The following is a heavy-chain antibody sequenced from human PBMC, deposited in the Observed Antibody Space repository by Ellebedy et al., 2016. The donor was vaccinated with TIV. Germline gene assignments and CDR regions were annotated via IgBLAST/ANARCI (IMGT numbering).Heavy chain of an antibody. V-gene: IGHV3-23*01. D-gene: IGHD1-14*01. CDR2: ISVTGGSP. J-gene: IGHJ4*01. CDR1: GFTFSSYA. CDR3: AKSPSRKPGLLDH. Sequence: PGGSLRLSCAASGFTFSSYAMHRVRPAPGNGLQWFSIISVTGGSPNYADSVNGRFTISRDNSQNMLYLQMNSLRAEDTAIYYCAKSPSRKPGLLDHWGQGTLVTVSS.